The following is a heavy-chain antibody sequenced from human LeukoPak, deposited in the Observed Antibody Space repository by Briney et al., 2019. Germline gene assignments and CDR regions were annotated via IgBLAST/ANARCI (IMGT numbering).Heavy chain of an antibody. D-gene: IGHD1-20*01. Sequence: PGGSLRLTCAASGFTFTNAWMNWVRQAPGKGLEWVGRIKSKADGETIDYAAPVKGRFTFSRDDSKNMLYLQMNSLKSEDTAVYYCSTLTSRGLSDSWGQGTLVTVSS. CDR2: IKSKADGETI. CDR1: GFTFTNAW. CDR3: STLTSRGLSDS. J-gene: IGHJ4*02. V-gene: IGHV3-15*07.